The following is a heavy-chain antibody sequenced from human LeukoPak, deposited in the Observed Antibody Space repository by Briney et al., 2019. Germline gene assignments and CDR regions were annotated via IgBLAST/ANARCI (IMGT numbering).Heavy chain of an antibody. Sequence: GESLKISCKGSGYGFTSYWIAWVRHMPGKGLDWMGIIYPGTSATEYSLSFQGQVTISADRSISTAYLQWSNLKTSDTAMYYCARYGALTKSDSKFDYWGQGTLVTVSS. CDR3: ARYGALTKSDSKFDY. J-gene: IGHJ4*02. D-gene: IGHD3-22*01. CDR1: GYGFTSYW. V-gene: IGHV5-51*01. CDR2: IYPGTSAT.